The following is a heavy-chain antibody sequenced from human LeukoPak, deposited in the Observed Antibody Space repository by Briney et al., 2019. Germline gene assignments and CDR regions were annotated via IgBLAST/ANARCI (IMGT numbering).Heavy chain of an antibody. CDR3: ASLGENYYGSGSYPFFDYYMDV. J-gene: IGHJ6*03. CDR1: GGSFSGYY. V-gene: IGHV4-34*01. D-gene: IGHD3-10*01. CDR2: INHSGST. Sequence: SETLSLTCAVYGGSFSGYYWSWIRQPPGKGLEWIGKINHSGSTNYNPSLKSRVTISVDTSKNQFSLKLSSVTAADTAVYYCASLGENYYGSGSYPFFDYYMDVWGKGTTVTVSS.